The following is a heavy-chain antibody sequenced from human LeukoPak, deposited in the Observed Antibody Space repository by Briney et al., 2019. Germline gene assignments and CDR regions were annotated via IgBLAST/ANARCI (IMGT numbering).Heavy chain of an antibody. D-gene: IGHD3-22*01. CDR3: ARSYYDSSGYSTYYYYYYYMDV. J-gene: IGHJ6*03. Sequence: GGSLRLSCAASGFTFSSYSMNWVRQAPGKGLEWVSSIGSSSSYIYYADSVKGRFTISRDNAKNSLYLQMNSLRAEDTAVYYCARSYYDSSGYSTYYYYYYYMDVWGKGTTVTVSS. CDR1: GFTFSSYS. V-gene: IGHV3-21*01. CDR2: IGSSSSYI.